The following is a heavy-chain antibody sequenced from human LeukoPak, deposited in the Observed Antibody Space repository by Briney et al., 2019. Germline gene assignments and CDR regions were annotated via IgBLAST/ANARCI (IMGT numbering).Heavy chain of an antibody. Sequence: SETLSLTCTVSGGSISSYYWSWIRQPPGKGLEWIGYIYYSGSTNYNPSLKSRVTISVDTSKNQFSLKLSSVTAADTAVYYCARRPTGIDYWGQGALVTVSS. V-gene: IGHV4-59*08. CDR2: IYYSGST. CDR3: ARRPTGIDY. J-gene: IGHJ4*02. D-gene: IGHD4-17*01. CDR1: GGSISSYY.